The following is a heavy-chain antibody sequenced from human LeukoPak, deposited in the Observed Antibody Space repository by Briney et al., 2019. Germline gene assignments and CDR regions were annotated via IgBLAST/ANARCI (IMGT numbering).Heavy chain of an antibody. Sequence: SETLSLTCTVSGGSISSYYWSWIRQPPGKGLEWIGYIYYSGSTNYNPSLKSRVTISVDTSKNQFSLKLSSVTAADTDVSYRARGHYYAHGFDPWGQGTLVTVSS. CDR2: IYYSGST. D-gene: IGHD1-26*01. J-gene: IGHJ3*01. CDR3: ARGHYYAHGFDP. CDR1: GGSISSYY. V-gene: IGHV4-59*01.